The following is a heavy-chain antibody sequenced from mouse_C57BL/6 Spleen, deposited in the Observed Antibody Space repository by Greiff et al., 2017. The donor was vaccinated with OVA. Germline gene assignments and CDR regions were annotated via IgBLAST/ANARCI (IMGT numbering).Heavy chain of an antibody. CDR1: GYAFSSSW. J-gene: IGHJ4*01. CDR2: IYPGDGDT. D-gene: IGHD3-2*02. CDR3: ARWAQAHYYAMDY. Sequence: QVQLQQSGPELVKPGASVKISCKASGYAFSSSWMNWVKQRPGKGLEWIGRIYPGDGDTNYNGKFKGKATLTADKSSSTAYMQLSSLTSEDSAVYFCARWAQAHYYAMDYWGQGTSVTVSS. V-gene: IGHV1-82*01.